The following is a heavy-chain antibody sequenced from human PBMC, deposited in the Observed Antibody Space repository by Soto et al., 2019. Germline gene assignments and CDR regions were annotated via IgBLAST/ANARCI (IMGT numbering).Heavy chain of an antibody. CDR3: AKGTRDTAMVWPDAFDI. J-gene: IGHJ3*02. CDR1: GFTFSSYA. V-gene: IGHV3-23*01. CDR2: ISGSGGST. D-gene: IGHD5-18*01. Sequence: EVQLLESGGGLVQPGGSLRLSCAASGFTFSSYARSWVRQAPGKGLEWVSAISGSGGSTYYADSVKGRFTISRDNSKNTLYLQMNSPRAEDTAVYYCAKGTRDTAMVWPDAFDIWGQGTMVTVSS.